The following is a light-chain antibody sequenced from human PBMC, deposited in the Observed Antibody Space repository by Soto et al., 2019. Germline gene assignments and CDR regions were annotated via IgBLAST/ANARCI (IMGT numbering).Light chain of an antibody. CDR2: AAS. CDR3: QHSYSTPPT. J-gene: IGKJ2*01. Sequence: DIQMTQSPSSLSASVGDRVTITCRASQSISSYLNWYQQKPGKAPKLLIYAASSLQSGVPSTFSGSGSGTDFTLTISSLQPEDFATYYCQHSYSTPPTFGQGTKLEIK. CDR1: QSISSY. V-gene: IGKV1-39*01.